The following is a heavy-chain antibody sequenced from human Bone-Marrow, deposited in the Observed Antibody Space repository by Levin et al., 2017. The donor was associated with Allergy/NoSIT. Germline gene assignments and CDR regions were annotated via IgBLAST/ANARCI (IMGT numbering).Heavy chain of an antibody. V-gene: IGHV3-48*02. Sequence: GGSLRLSCAASGFTFRHYTMNWVRQAPGKGLEWVSCITSSGDSTYYADSVKGRFTISRDNSKNSLYLQLNRLRDEDTAMYYCARDPARGYYDSSGYSGDHWGQGTLVTVSS. D-gene: IGHD3-22*01. CDR2: ITSSGDST. J-gene: IGHJ4*02. CDR3: ARDPARGYYDSSGYSGDH. CDR1: GFTFRHYT.